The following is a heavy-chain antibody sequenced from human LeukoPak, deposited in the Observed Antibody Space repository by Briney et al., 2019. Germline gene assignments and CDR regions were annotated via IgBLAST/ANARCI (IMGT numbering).Heavy chain of an antibody. D-gene: IGHD5-18*01. Sequence: GGSLRLSCAASGFSIKSYSMTWVRQAPGKGLEWVATISSSGGYIYYADSVKGRFTISRDTVQNSLFLQLNSLRVEDMAVYNCARLRDTVTSASDYWGQGTLVTVSS. V-gene: IGHV3-21*01. CDR2: ISSSGGYI. CDR1: GFSIKSYS. CDR3: ARLRDTVTSASDY. J-gene: IGHJ4*02.